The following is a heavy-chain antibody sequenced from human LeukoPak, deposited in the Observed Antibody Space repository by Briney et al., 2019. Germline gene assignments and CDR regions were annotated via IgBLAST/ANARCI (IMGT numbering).Heavy chain of an antibody. Sequence: PGGSLRLSCAASGFTFSSYSMNWVRQAPGKGLEWVSYISSSSDFIYNADSVKGRFTISRDNAKNSLYLQMNSLRAEDTAVYFCARDLAYALFDYWGQGTLVTVSS. CDR3: ARDLAYALFDY. CDR2: ISSSSDFI. CDR1: GFTFSSYS. D-gene: IGHD3-16*01. J-gene: IGHJ4*02. V-gene: IGHV3-48*01.